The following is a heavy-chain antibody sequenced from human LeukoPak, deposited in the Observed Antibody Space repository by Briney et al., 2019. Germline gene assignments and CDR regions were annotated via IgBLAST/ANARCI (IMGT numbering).Heavy chain of an antibody. CDR1: GFPFSSYW. J-gene: IGHJ4*02. Sequence: GGSLRLSCAASGFPFSSYWMSSVRQAPGKGLEWVANIKQDGSDEYYVDSVKGRFTISRDNAKNSLYLQLNSLRADDTAVYYCARLTGTTGFDYWGQGTLVTVSS. V-gene: IGHV3-7*01. CDR3: ARLTGTTGFDY. CDR2: IKQDGSDE. D-gene: IGHD1-1*01.